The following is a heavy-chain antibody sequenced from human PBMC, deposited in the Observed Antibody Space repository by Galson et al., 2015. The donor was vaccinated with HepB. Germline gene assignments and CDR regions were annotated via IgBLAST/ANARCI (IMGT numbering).Heavy chain of an antibody. CDR3: SRGPQGIPGTTADY. CDR2: ISGSGSST. J-gene: IGHJ4*02. D-gene: IGHD1-7*01. CDR1: GFTFSNYA. V-gene: IGHV3-23*01. Sequence: SLRLSCAASGFTFSNYAMSWVRQAPGKGLEWVSTISGSGSSTYYADSVKGRFTISRDNSKNTLYLQMHNLRADDTAVYYCSRGPQGIPGTTADYWGQGTLVTVSS.